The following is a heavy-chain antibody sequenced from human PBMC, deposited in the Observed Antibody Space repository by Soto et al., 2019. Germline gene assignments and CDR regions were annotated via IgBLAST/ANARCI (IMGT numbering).Heavy chain of an antibody. CDR3: ARYTNDYYSGMDV. J-gene: IGHJ6*02. D-gene: IGHD2-8*01. Sequence: PSETLSLTCAVSGFSISSGYYWGWIRQPPGKGLEWIGNFYHSGSTYYGPSLKSRVTISLDMSKNQLSLKLFSVTAADTAVYYCARYTNDYYSGMDVWGQGTTVTVSS. CDR1: GFSISSGYY. V-gene: IGHV4-38-2*01. CDR2: FYHSGST.